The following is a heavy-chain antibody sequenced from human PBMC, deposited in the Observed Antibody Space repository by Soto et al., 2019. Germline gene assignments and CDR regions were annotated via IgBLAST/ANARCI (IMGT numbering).Heavy chain of an antibody. D-gene: IGHD4-17*01. Sequence: VTVSCTDSGYTFTSYGISWVRQAPGQGLEWMGWIRVYNGNTNYAQKLQGRVTMTTDTSTSTAYMELSSLRSEDTAVYYCARDLPTGPYYYYGMDVWGQGTTVTVSS. V-gene: IGHV1-18*01. J-gene: IGHJ6*02. CDR1: GYTFTSYG. CDR3: ARDLPTGPYYYYGMDV. CDR2: IRVYNGNT.